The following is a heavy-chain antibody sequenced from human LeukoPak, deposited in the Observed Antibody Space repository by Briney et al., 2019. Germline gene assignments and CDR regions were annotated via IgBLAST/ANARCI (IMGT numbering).Heavy chain of an antibody. CDR3: AKASDSSGFRYFDY. Sequence: GGSLRLSCAASGFTFSNAWMSWVRQAPGKRLEWVALIPYDESNKYYADSVRGRFTISRDNSKNTLFLQMNSLRPEDTAVYYCAKASDSSGFRYFDYWGQGTLVTVSS. CDR1: GFTFSNAW. J-gene: IGHJ4*02. CDR2: IPYDESNK. D-gene: IGHD3-22*01. V-gene: IGHV3-30*18.